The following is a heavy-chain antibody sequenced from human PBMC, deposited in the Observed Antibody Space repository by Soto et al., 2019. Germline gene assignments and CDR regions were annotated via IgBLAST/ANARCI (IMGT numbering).Heavy chain of an antibody. Sequence: EVQLVESGGGLVKPWGSLTLCCATSGFSFSNYKINWVRQAPGKGLEWVSSISGTSSHIYYADSVKGRFTISRDNDENFMYLKTSRLRAGDTAVYYCARAPLFAGYYYYLDVWGKGTKVIVYS. CDR3: ARAPLFAGYYYYLDV. V-gene: IGHV3-21*06. CDR2: ISGTSSHI. J-gene: IGHJ6*03. CDR1: GFSFSNYK. D-gene: IGHD2-21*01.